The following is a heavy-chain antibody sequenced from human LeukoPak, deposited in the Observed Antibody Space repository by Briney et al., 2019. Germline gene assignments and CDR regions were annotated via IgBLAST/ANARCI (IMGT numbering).Heavy chain of an antibody. CDR2: IIPIFGTA. CDR3: ARPSGPRLPIEVDAFDI. CDR1: GGTFSSYA. V-gene: IGHV1-69*06. D-gene: IGHD5-24*01. J-gene: IGHJ3*02. Sequence: SVKVSCKASGGTFSSYAISWVRQAPGQGLEWMGGIIPIFGTANYAQKFQGRVTITADKSTSTAYMELSSLRSEDTAVYYCARPSGPRLPIEVDAFDIWGQGTMVTVSS.